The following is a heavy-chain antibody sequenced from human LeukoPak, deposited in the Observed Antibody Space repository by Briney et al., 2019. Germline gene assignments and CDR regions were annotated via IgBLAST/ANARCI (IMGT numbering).Heavy chain of an antibody. Sequence: GGSLRLSCAASGFTFSSYGMHWVRQAPGKGLEWVAVISYDGSNKYYADSVKGRFTISRDNSKNTLYLQMNSLRAEDTAVYYCAKRPPTVAYYFDYWGQGTLVTVSS. V-gene: IGHV3-30*18. CDR1: GFTFSSYG. J-gene: IGHJ4*02. D-gene: IGHD4-23*01. CDR3: AKRPPTVAYYFDY. CDR2: ISYDGSNK.